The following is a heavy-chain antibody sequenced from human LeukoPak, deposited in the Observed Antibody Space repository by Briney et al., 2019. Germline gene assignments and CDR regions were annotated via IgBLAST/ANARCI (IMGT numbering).Heavy chain of an antibody. CDR3: ARAYGGAAAVDY. J-gene: IGHJ4*02. CDR2: ISYDGSNK. V-gene: IGHV3-30-3*01. Sequence: GGSLRLSYAASGFTFSSYAMHWVRQAPGKGLEWVAVISYDGSNKYYADSVKGRFTISRDNSKNTLYLQMNSLRAEDTAVYYCARAYGGAAAVDYWGQGTLVTVSS. CDR1: GFTFSSYA. D-gene: IGHD6-13*01.